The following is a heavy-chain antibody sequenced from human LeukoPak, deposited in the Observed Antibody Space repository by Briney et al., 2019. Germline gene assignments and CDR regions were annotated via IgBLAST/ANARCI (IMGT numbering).Heavy chain of an antibody. D-gene: IGHD6-19*01. J-gene: IGHJ4*02. V-gene: IGHV3-23*01. Sequence: GGSLRLSCAASGFTFSSYAMSWVRQAPGEGLEWVSAISGSGGSTYYADSVKGRFAISRDNSKNTLYLQMNSLRVEDTAVYYCATRAVAAPYWGQGTLVTVSS. CDR3: ATRAVAAPY. CDR1: GFTFSSYA. CDR2: ISGSGGST.